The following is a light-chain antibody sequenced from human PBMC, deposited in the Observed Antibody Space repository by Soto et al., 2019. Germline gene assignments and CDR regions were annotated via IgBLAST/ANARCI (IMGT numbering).Light chain of an antibody. CDR1: QTIDTN. J-gene: IGKJ1*01. CDR3: KQHNNRNPWT. CDR2: AAS. Sequence: ETMMTQSPDTLSVSLGERATLSCRASQTIDTNLAWYQQKPGQAPRLLIFAASTRATGIPARFSGSGSGTEFSLTITSLQSEDFALYYCKQHNNRNPWTVGQFTKVDSK. V-gene: IGKV3-15*01.